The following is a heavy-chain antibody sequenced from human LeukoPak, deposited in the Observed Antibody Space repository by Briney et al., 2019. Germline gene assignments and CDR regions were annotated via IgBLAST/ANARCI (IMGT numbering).Heavy chain of an antibody. V-gene: IGHV3-7*01. Sequence: GGSLRLSCAGSGFTFSSYWMSWVRQAPGKGLEWVANIKQDGSEKYYVDSVKGRFTIYRDNARNSLYLEMNSLRAEDTAVYYCVRGGDYWGQGTLVTVSS. CDR2: IKQDGSEK. CDR3: VRGGDY. J-gene: IGHJ4*02. CDR1: GFTFSSYW.